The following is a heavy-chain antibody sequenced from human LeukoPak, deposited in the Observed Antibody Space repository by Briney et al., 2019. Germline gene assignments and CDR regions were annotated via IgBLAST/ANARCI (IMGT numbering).Heavy chain of an antibody. Sequence: PGGSLRLSCAASGFTFNSYRMNWVRQAPGKGLQWVAILFSDRRTFYADTVKGRFTVSRDNSKNTLYLQMNSLRPEDTAVYYCAKDVVIGASYDYGDYIPLPHWGQGTLVTVSS. J-gene: IGHJ1*01. CDR2: LFSDRRT. V-gene: IGHV3-66*02. D-gene: IGHD4-17*01. CDR1: GFTFNSYR. CDR3: AKDVVIGASYDYGDYIPLPH.